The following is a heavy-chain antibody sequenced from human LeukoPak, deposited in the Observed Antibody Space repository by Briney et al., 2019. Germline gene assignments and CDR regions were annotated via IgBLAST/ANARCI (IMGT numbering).Heavy chain of an antibody. J-gene: IGHJ4*02. CDR3: ALDSSGYYYFDY. Sequence: GGSLRLSCAASGFTFTTYAMTWVRQAPGKGLEWVSAISGSGGSTYYADSVKGRFTISRDNSKNTLYLQMNGLRAEDTAVYYCALDSSGYYYFDYWGQGTLVTVSS. CDR2: ISGSGGST. CDR1: GFTFTTYA. D-gene: IGHD3-22*01. V-gene: IGHV3-23*01.